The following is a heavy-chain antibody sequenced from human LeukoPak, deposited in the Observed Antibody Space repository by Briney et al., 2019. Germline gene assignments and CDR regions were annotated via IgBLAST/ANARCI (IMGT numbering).Heavy chain of an antibody. Sequence: GGSLRLSCALSGFIVSSNYMSWVRQAPGKGLEWVSVIYSGGGTNYADSVKGRFTISRDKSKNTLYLQMNSLRAEDTAVYYCARDPSIAVAGSGSVHFDHWGQGTLVTVSS. V-gene: IGHV3-66*01. D-gene: IGHD6-19*01. CDR2: IYSGGGT. CDR1: GFIVSSNY. CDR3: ARDPSIAVAGSGSVHFDH. J-gene: IGHJ4*02.